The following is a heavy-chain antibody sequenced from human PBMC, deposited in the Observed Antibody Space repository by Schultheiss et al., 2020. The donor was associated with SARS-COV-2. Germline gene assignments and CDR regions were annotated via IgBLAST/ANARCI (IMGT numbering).Heavy chain of an antibody. CDR1: GFTFDDYA. Sequence: GGSLRLSCAASGFTFDDYAMHWVRQAPGKGLEWVSSISSSSSYIYYADSVKGRFTISRDNAKNSLYLQMNSLRAEDTAVYYCAPPVVAATHDFDYWGQGTLVTVSS. CDR3: APPVVAATHDFDY. CDR2: ISSSSSYI. V-gene: IGHV3-21*04. J-gene: IGHJ4*02. D-gene: IGHD2-15*01.